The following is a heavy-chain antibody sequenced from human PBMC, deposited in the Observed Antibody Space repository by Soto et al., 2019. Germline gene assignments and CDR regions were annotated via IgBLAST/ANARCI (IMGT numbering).Heavy chain of an antibody. CDR1: VGSVSIAGYY. Sequence: PSETLSVTSTFSVGSVSIAGYYWSWIRQPPGKGLEWIGYIYYSGTTNYNPSLKSRVTISVDTSKNQFSLKLSSVTAADTAMYYCARERTGDNTFFDYWGQGTMVTVSS. V-gene: IGHV4-61*08. J-gene: IGHJ4*02. CDR2: IYYSGTT. CDR3: ARERTGDNTFFDY. D-gene: IGHD1-1*01.